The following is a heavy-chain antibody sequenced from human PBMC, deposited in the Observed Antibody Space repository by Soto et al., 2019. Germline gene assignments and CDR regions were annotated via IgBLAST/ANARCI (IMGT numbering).Heavy chain of an antibody. D-gene: IGHD6-13*01. CDR1: GGTFSSYT. CDR2: IIPILGIA. V-gene: IGHV1-69*02. Sequence: SVKVSCKASGGTFSSYTISWVRQAPGQGLQWMGRIIPILGIANYAQKFQGRVTIAADKSTSTAYMELSSLRSEDTAVYYCAAVGYSSPWGPPDYWGQGTLVTVSS. CDR3: AAVGYSSPWGPPDY. J-gene: IGHJ4*02.